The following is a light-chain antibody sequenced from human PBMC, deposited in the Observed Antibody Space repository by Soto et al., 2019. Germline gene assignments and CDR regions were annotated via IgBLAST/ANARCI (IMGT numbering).Light chain of an antibody. V-gene: IGKV3D-15*01. Sequence: EIVMTQSPATLSVSPGERATLSCRASQSVSSNLAWYQQKPGQAPRLLIYGASTRATGIPARFSGSGSGTEFTLTISSLQSEDFAVYYCQQYNNWPGGTFGQGTEVDIK. CDR3: QQYNNWPGGT. CDR1: QSVSSN. CDR2: GAS. J-gene: IGKJ1*01.